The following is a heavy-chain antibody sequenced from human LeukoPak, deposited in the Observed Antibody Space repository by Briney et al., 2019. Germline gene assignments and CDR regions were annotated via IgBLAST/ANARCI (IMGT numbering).Heavy chain of an antibody. CDR2: IYTSGST. J-gene: IGHJ6*03. D-gene: IGHD3-3*01. V-gene: IGHV4-61*02. CDR1: GGSISSGSYY. Sequence: SQTLSLTCTVSGGSISSGSYYWSWIRQPAGKGLEWIGRIYTSGSTYYNPSLKSRVTISVDTSKNQFSLKLSSVTAADTAVYYCAGDQVYYDFWSGPSPMDVWGKGTTVTVSS. CDR3: AGDQVYYDFWSGPSPMDV.